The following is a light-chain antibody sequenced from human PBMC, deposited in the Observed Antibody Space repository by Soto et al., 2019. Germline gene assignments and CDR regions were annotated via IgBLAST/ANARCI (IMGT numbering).Light chain of an antibody. J-gene: IGKJ4*01. CDR3: EQRRNFPLT. V-gene: IGKV3-11*01. CDR1: QSVSSK. Sequence: EIVLTQSPATLSLSPGERATLSCRASQSVSSKLAWYQQKPGQAPRLLIYDAFNRATGIPARFSGSESRTDVTLTISSLEPEGIGVYYCEQRRNFPLTFGGGTKVEIK. CDR2: DAF.